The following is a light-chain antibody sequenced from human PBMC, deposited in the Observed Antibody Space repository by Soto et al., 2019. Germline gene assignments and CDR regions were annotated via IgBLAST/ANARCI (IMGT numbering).Light chain of an antibody. Sequence: DIQMTPSPSSVSASVGDRVTISCRASQDISSWLAWYQQKPGKAPNLLMYGASGLQSGVPSRFSGSGSGTDFTLTISSLQPEDFATYYCQQANSFPITFGQGTRLEIK. CDR3: QQANSFPIT. CDR2: GAS. V-gene: IGKV1D-12*01. CDR1: QDISSW. J-gene: IGKJ5*01.